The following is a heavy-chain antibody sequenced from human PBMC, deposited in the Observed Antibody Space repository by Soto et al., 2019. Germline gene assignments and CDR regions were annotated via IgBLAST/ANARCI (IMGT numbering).Heavy chain of an antibody. J-gene: IGHJ4*02. Sequence: QVQLQESGPGLVKPSQTLSLTCTVSGGSISTVDYWWSWIRQSPDMGREWIGHIYDGGRTYNNPSLESRVTMSVDTSKSQLALMFSSVSAADTAVYYCCRGPSGGNVASRGQGTLVTVSS. CDR2: IYDGGRT. D-gene: IGHD3-16*01. V-gene: IGHV4-30-4*01. CDR1: GGSISTVDYW. CDR3: CRGPSGGNVAS.